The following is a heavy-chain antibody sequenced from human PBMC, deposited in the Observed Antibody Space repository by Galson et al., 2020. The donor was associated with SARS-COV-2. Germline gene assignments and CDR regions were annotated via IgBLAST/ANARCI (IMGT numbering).Heavy chain of an antibody. Sequence: SETLSLTCTVSGGSISSYYWSWFRQPPGKGLEWIGNIYYSGNTNYNPSLKSRVTISVDTSKNQFSLELNSVTPADTAVYYCARAPVGRNWFDPWGQGTLVTVSS. D-gene: IGHD1-26*01. CDR1: GGSISSYY. V-gene: IGHV4-59*01. J-gene: IGHJ5*02. CDR2: IYYSGNT. CDR3: ARAPVGRNWFDP.